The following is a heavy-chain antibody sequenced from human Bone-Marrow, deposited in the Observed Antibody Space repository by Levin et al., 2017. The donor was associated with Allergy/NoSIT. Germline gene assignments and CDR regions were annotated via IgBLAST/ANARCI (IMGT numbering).Heavy chain of an antibody. CDR2: ITWDSSDT. J-gene: IGHJ4*02. CDR3: ARDGDTVMVTLYYFDY. V-gene: IGHV3-43*01. Sequence: RPGGSLRLSCSVSGFSFEEYNMHWLRQVPGKRLEWVSLITWDSSDTYYADSVKGRFTISRDNSKNSLYLQMNSLRTEDTALYYCARDGDTVMVTLYYFDYWGQGTQVTVSS. D-gene: IGHD5-18*01. CDR1: GFSFEEYN.